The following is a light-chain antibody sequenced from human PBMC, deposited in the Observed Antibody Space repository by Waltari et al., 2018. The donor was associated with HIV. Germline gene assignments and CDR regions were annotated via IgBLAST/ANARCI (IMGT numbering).Light chain of an antibody. Sequence: IQLTQSPPSLSASVGDRVTITCRASPDITTRLAWYQQKPGKAPNLVIYASSCLQSGVPSRFSGSGSGTFFTLTIDDFQTDDSATYYCQHGSDFPLSFGGGTKVEI. CDR1: PDITTR. CDR3: QHGSDFPLS. J-gene: IGKJ4*01. CDR2: ASS. V-gene: IGKV1-12*01.